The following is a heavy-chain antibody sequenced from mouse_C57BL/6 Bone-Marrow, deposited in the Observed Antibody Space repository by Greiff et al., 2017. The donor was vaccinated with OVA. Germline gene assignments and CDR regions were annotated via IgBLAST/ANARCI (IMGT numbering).Heavy chain of an antibody. J-gene: IGHJ2*01. V-gene: IGHV5-6*02. CDR2: ISSGGSYT. Sequence: EVKLMESGGDLVKPGGSLKLSCAASGFTFSSYGMSWVRQTPDKRLEWVATISSGGSYTYYPDSVKGRFTISRDNAKNTLYLQMSSLKSEDTAMYYCARRNYYGSSRDYWGQGTTLTVSS. CDR1: GFTFSSYG. D-gene: IGHD1-1*01. CDR3: ARRNYYGSSRDY.